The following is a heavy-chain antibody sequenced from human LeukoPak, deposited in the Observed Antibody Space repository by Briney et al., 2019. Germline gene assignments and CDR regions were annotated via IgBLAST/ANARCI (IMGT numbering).Heavy chain of an antibody. D-gene: IGHD4-17*01. Sequence: SETLSLTCTVSGGPISSSSYYWSWIRQPPGKGLEWIGEINHSGSTNYNPSLKSRVTISVDTSKNQFSLKLSSVTAADTAVYYCARHDKDYGDFGLLDYWGQGTLVTVSS. CDR1: GGPISSSSYY. CDR3: ARHDKDYGDFGLLDY. J-gene: IGHJ4*02. V-gene: IGHV4-39*01. CDR2: INHSGST.